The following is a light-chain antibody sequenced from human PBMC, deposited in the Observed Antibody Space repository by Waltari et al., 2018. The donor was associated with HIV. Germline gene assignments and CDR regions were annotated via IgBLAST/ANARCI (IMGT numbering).Light chain of an antibody. J-gene: IGKJ4*01. CDR3: QQYNTWPLT. CDR2: AIS. CDR1: QSVRSN. V-gene: IGKV3-15*01. Sequence: EVVMTPSPAILSVSQGEGATLSCRASQSVRSNFAWYQQKPGQAPRLLIYAISTRATGIPARFSGGGSGTEFTLTISSLQSEDFAVYYCQQYNTWPLTFGGGTRVEIK.